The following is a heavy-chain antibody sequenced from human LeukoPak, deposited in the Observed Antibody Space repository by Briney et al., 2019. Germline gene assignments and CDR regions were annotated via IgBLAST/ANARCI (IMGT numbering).Heavy chain of an antibody. CDR2: IYYSGST. V-gene: IGHV4-39*02. D-gene: IGHD4/OR15-4a*01. CDR3: ARDMGLPPTY. CDR1: GGSISSSSYY. J-gene: IGHJ4*02. Sequence: KPSETLSLTCTVSGGSISSSSYYWGWIRQPPGKGLEWIGSIYYSGSTYYNPSLKSRVTISVDTSKNQFSLKLSSVTAADTAVYYCARDMGLPPTYWGQGTLVTVSS.